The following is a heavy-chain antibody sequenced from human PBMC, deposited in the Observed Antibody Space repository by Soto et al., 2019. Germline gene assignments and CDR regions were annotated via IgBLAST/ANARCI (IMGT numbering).Heavy chain of an antibody. J-gene: IGHJ5*01. V-gene: IGHV3-23*01. CDR1: GFTFSSYA. CDR3: AKDTRYADYVRWFDS. CDR2: ITASGGRT. D-gene: IGHD4-17*01. Sequence: EVHLLESGGGLVQPGGSLRLSCTASGFTFSSYAMTWVRQAPGRGLEGGSGITASGGRTFYADSVKGRFTISRDNSRSTLYLQMNSLRAEDTAVYYCAKDTRYADYVRWFDSWGQGTLVTVSS.